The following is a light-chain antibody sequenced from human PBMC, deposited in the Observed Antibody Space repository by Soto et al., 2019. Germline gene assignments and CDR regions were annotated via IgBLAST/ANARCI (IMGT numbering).Light chain of an antibody. CDR1: QSISSY. J-gene: IGKJ1*01. Sequence: DIQMTQSPSSLSASVGDRVTITFLSSQSISSYLNWYQQKPGKAPKLLIYAASSLQSGVPDRFSGSGSGTDFTLTISRLEPEDFAVYYCQQYGSTPPITFGQGTKVDIK. CDR3: QQYGSTPPIT. CDR2: AAS. V-gene: IGKV1-39*01.